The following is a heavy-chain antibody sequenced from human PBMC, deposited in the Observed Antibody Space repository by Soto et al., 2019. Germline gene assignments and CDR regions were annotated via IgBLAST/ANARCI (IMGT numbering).Heavy chain of an antibody. CDR3: AKDLGRFGELQAPGAFDI. V-gene: IGHV3-30-3*01. Sequence: GGSLRLSCAASGFTFSSYAMHWVRQAPGKGLEWVAVISYDGSNKYYADSVKGRFTISRDNSKNTLYLQMNSLRAEDTAVYYCAKDLGRFGELQAPGAFDIWGQGTMVTVSS. CDR1: GFTFSSYA. D-gene: IGHD3-10*01. J-gene: IGHJ3*02. CDR2: ISYDGSNK.